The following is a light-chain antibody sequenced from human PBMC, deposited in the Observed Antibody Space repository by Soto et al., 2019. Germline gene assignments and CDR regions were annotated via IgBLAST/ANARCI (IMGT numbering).Light chain of an antibody. CDR2: EES. CDR3: EDYSSSSGLT. CDR1: QSISSW. Sequence: DIHMTQSPSTLSASVGDRVTITCGASQSISSWLAWYQQKPGKAPKLLIYEESSLKSGVPSRFSGSGSATELTHTISGLQPDAFATYYCEDYSSSSGLTFGGGTKVDIK. J-gene: IGKJ4*01. V-gene: IGKV1-5*03.